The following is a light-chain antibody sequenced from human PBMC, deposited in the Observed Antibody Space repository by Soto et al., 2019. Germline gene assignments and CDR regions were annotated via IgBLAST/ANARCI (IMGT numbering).Light chain of an antibody. V-gene: IGLV2-14*03. CDR2: DVS. CDR1: SSDIGGYNY. J-gene: IGLJ1*01. Sequence: CGSGYPEQTITISCTGTSSDIGGYNYVSWYQHHPGKAPKLMIYDVSNRPSGVSNRFSGSKSGNTASLTISGLQPEDEADYYCSSYTTSNTRQIVFGTGTKVTVL. CDR3: SSYTTSNTRQIV.